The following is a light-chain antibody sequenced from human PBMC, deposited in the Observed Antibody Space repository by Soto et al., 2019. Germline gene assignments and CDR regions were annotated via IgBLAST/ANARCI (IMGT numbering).Light chain of an antibody. CDR3: QQSSSTSWT. J-gene: IGKJ1*01. V-gene: IGKV1-39*01. CDR2: AAS. Sequence: DIQMTQSPSSLSASVGDRVTITCRASQSISSYLNWYQQKPGKAPKLLIYAASNLQSGVPSRFSGSGSGTDFTLTISSLQPEDFANYYCQQSSSTSWTFGQGTKVEIK. CDR1: QSISSY.